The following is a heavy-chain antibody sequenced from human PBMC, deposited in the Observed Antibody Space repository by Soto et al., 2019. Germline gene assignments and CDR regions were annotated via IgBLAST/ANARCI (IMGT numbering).Heavy chain of an antibody. J-gene: IGHJ6*02. Sequence: QVQPVQSGAELKKPGSSVKVSCKASGGTFSKYAISWVRQAPGQGLEWLGGIIPMFGPPNYAQKFQGRVTISAAESTTTAYLELSSLRSADTSVYFCALPLRARNFYHGLAVWGQGTTVTVSS. V-gene: IGHV1-69*01. D-gene: IGHD2-15*01. CDR1: GGTFSKYA. CDR2: IIPMFGPP. CDR3: ALPLRARNFYHGLAV.